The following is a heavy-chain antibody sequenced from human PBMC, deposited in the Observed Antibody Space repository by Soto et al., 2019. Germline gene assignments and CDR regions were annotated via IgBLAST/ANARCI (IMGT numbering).Heavy chain of an antibody. CDR2: IDPSDSYT. CDR1: GYSFTSYW. CDR3: ATGYRPAFDY. V-gene: IGHV5-10-1*01. Sequence: PGESLKISCKGSGYSFTSYWIGWVRQMPGKGLEWMGTIDPSDSYTNYSPSFQGHVTISADKSITTAFLQWSSLKASDTAIYYCATGYRPAFDYWGQGTLVTVSS. D-gene: IGHD2-2*01. J-gene: IGHJ4*02.